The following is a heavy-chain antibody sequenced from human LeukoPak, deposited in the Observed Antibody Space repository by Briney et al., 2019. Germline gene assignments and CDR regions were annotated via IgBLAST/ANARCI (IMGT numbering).Heavy chain of an antibody. J-gene: IGHJ6*03. CDR2: IIPIFGTA. CDR1: GGTFSSYA. Sequence: SVKVSCKASGGTFSSYAISWVRQAPGQGLEWMGGIIPIFGTANYAQKFQGRVTITTDESTSTAYMELSSLRSEDTAVYYCARDQGDYYGSGSYYNDIRGYYYYMDVWGKGATVTVSS. V-gene: IGHV1-69*05. D-gene: IGHD3-10*01. CDR3: ARDQGDYYGSGSYYNDIRGYYYYMDV.